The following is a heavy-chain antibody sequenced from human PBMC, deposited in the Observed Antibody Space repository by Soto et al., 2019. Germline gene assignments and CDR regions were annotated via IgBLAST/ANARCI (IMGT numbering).Heavy chain of an antibody. CDR3: AREGGFPQDLYYYGMDV. V-gene: IGHV3-30*04. J-gene: IGHJ6*02. CDR1: GLVFSSYG. Sequence: ESGGGVVQPGASLRLSCEASGLVFSSYGMHWVRQGPGKGLEWVATISYDGKKRFYTQSVQGRFTIYRDNSKNTVTLQMNSLRDEDTALYYCAREGGFPQDLYYYGMDVWGQGTTVTVSS. CDR2: ISYDGKKR. D-gene: IGHD5-12*01.